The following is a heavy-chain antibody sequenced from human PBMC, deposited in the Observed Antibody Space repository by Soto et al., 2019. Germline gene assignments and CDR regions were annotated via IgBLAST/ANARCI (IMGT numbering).Heavy chain of an antibody. J-gene: IGHJ4*02. D-gene: IGHD3-9*01. CDR2: IYYSGST. CDR1: GGSISSYY. CDR3: ARFERYFDSFDY. V-gene: IGHV4-59*01. Sequence: QVQLQESGPGLVKPSETLSLTCTVSGGSISSYYWSWIRQPPGKGLEWIGYIYYSGSTNYNPSLKSRVTISVDTSKNQFSLKLSSVTAADTAVYYCARFERYFDSFDYWGQGTLVTVSS.